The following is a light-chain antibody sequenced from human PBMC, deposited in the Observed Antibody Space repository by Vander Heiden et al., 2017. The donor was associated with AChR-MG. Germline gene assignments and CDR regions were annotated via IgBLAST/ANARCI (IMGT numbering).Light chain of an antibody. CDR2: DAS. Sequence: EIVLTQSPATLSLSPGARATLSCRASQSVSSYLAWYQQKPGQAPRLLIYDASNRATGIPARFSGSGSGTDFTLTISSLEPEDFAVYYCQQRSNFLLTLGGGTKVEIK. J-gene: IGKJ4*01. CDR1: QSVSSY. CDR3: QQRSNFLLT. V-gene: IGKV3-11*01.